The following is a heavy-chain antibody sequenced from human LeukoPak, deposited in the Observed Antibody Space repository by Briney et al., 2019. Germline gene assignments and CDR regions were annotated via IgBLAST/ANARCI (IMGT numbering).Heavy chain of an antibody. D-gene: IGHD6-13*01. Sequence: PSETLSLTCTVSGPSISSSSYYCGWLRQPPGKGLEWIGSIYYSGSTYYNPSLESRVTISVDTSKNQFSLKLSSVTAADTAVYYCARRLQLVASGWFDPWGQGTLVTVSS. CDR3: ARRLQLVASGWFDP. CDR1: GPSISSSSYY. CDR2: IYYSGST. J-gene: IGHJ5*02. V-gene: IGHV4-39*01.